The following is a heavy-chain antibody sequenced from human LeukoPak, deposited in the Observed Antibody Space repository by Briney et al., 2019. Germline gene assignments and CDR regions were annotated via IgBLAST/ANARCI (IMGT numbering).Heavy chain of an antibody. CDR1: GFTFSSYA. CDR2: ISSNGGST. D-gene: IGHD2-21*02. CDR3: ARERRGHIVVVTAPRGAFDI. Sequence: QPGGSLRLSCAASGFTFSSYAMHWVRQAPGKGLEYVSAISSNGGSTYYANSVKGRFTISRDNSKNTLYLQMGSLGAEDMAVYYCARERRGHIVVVTAPRGAFDIWGQGTMVTVSS. V-gene: IGHV3-64*01. J-gene: IGHJ3*02.